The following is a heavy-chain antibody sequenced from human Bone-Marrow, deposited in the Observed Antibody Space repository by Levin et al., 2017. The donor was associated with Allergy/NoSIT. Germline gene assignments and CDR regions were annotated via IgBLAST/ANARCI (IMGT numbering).Heavy chain of an antibody. CDR3: AKDLRRAGGNPVVLPAAMSAFDY. J-gene: IGHJ4*02. V-gene: IGHV3-23*01. Sequence: GGSLRLSCAASGFSFSSYVMSWVRQTPGKGLEWVSGLSGSGESTYYAGSVKGRFTISRDNSRNTLYLQMNSLSAEDTAVYYCAKDLRRAGGNPVVLPAAMSAFDYWGQGVLVTVSS. D-gene: IGHD2-2*01. CDR1: GFSFSSYV. CDR2: LSGSGEST.